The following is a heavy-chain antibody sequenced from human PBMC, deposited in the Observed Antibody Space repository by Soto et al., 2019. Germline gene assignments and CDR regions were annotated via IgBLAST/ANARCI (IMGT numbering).Heavy chain of an antibody. CDR1: GYTFTSYA. Sequence: GASVKVSCKASGYTFTSYAMHWVRQAPGQRLEWMGWINAGNGNTKYSQKFQGRVTITRDTSASTAYMELSSLRSEDTAVYYCARSIVVVTAADYWGQGTLVNVSS. CDR2: INAGNGNT. J-gene: IGHJ4*02. V-gene: IGHV1-3*01. CDR3: ARSIVVVTAADY. D-gene: IGHD2-21*02.